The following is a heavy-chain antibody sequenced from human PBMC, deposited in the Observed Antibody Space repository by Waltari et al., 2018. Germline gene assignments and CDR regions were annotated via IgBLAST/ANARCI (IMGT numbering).Heavy chain of an antibody. D-gene: IGHD2-15*01. Sequence: QVQLVQSGAEVKKPGSSVKVSCKASGGTFSSYAISWVRQASGQVCEWMEGIILIFGTANYEQKLQGRVTITTDESTSTAYMELSSLRSEDTAVYYCARWVVGAFDYWGQGTLVTVSS. CDR1: GGTFSSYA. CDR3: ARWVVGAFDY. V-gene: IGHV1-69*05. CDR2: IILIFGTA. J-gene: IGHJ4*02.